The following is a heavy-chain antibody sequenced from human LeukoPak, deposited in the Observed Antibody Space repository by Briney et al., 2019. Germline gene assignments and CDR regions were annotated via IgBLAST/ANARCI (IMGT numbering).Heavy chain of an antibody. J-gene: IGHJ4*02. D-gene: IGHD3-16*01. V-gene: IGHV3-9*01. Sequence: PGGSLRLSCAASGFTFDDYAMHWVRQAPGKGLEWVSGISWNSGSIGYADSVKGRFTISRDNSKNTLYLQMNSLRAEDTAVYYCARDHGGRDALYYFDYWGQGTLVTVSS. CDR3: ARDHGGRDALYYFDY. CDR2: ISWNSGSI. CDR1: GFTFDDYA.